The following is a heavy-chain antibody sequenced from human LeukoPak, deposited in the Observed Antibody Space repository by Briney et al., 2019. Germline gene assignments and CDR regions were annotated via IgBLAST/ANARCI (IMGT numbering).Heavy chain of an antibody. D-gene: IGHD1-1*01. CDR1: GFTFSSYG. V-gene: IGHV3-33*06. J-gene: IGHJ4*02. CDR2: IWYDGSNK. CDR3: AKDEGTGTWDY. Sequence: GGSLRLSCAASGFTFSSYGMHWVRQAPGKGLEWVAIIWYDGSNKYYADSVKGRFTISRDNSKNTLYLQMNSLRAEDTAVYYCAKDEGTGTWDYWGQGTLVTVSS.